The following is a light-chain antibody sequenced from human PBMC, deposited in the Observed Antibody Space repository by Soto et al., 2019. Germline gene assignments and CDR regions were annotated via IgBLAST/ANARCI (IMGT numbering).Light chain of an antibody. Sequence: QSVMTQPPSVSAAPGQKVTISCSGSSSNIGGNSVSWYQQLPGTAPKLLIYDDNKRPSGIPDRFSGSKSGTSATLGITGFQAGDEANYYWGSGESSLGPYVFGTGPKAPVL. CDR2: DDN. J-gene: IGLJ1*01. CDR3: GSGESSLGPYV. CDR1: SSNIGGNS. V-gene: IGLV1-51*01.